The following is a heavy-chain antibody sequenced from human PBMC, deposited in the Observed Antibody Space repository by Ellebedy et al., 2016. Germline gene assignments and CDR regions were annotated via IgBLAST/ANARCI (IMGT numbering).Heavy chain of an antibody. Sequence: GESLKISXKDSGYSSSDYWIGWVRQMPGKGLEWMGIINPSDSNVRYGPSFQGQVTISADKSISTAYLQWSSLKASDTAMYYCARRSGSVGDFWGQGTLVTVSS. CDR3: ARRSGSVGDF. CDR1: GYSSSDYW. V-gene: IGHV5-51*01. J-gene: IGHJ4*02. D-gene: IGHD3-10*01. CDR2: INPSDSNV.